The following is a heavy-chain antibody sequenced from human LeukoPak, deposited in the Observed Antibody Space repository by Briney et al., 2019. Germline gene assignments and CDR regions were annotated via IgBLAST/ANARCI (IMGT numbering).Heavy chain of an antibody. J-gene: IGHJ4*02. Sequence: SETLSLTCTVSGGSISGYYWSWIRQPAGQGLEWIGRIYTNGDTRYNPSLKSRVTISVDTSKNQLSLKLRPVTAADTSVYTCARAAGAAGGQYFDYWGQGTLVTVSS. CDR1: GGSISGYY. CDR2: IYTNGDT. V-gene: IGHV4-4*07. CDR3: ARAAGAAGGQYFDY. D-gene: IGHD6-13*01.